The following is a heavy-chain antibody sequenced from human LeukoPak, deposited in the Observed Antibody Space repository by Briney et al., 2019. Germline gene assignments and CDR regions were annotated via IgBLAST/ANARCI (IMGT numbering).Heavy chain of an antibody. CDR3: AREEYSSSCNWFDP. D-gene: IGHD6-13*01. CDR1: GYTFTGYY. V-gene: IGHV1-2*02. Sequence: ASVKVSCKASGYTFTGYYMHWVRQAPGQGLEWMGWINPNSGGTNYAQKFQGRVTMTRDTSNSTAYMELSRLRSDDTAVYYCAREEYSSSCNWFDPWGQGTLVTVSS. CDR2: INPNSGGT. J-gene: IGHJ5*02.